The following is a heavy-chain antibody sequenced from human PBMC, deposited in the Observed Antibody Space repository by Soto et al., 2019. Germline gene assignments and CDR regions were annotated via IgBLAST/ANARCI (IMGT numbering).Heavy chain of an antibody. CDR1: GGTFSTYT. D-gene: IGHD4-17*01. CDR3: ARGLRGLGHFDYPFDS. Sequence: QVHLVQSGAEMKKPGSSVKVSCKASGGTFSTYTINWVRQAPGQGLEWMGAIIPIFDTANYAQKFQGRVTITADESTSTAYMELGSLRSDDTAVFYCARGLRGLGHFDYPFDSWGQGTLVTVSS. V-gene: IGHV1-69*01. CDR2: IIPIFDTA. J-gene: IGHJ4*02.